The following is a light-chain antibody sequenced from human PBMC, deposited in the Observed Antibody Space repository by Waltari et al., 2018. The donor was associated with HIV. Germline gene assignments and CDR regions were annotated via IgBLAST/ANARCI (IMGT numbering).Light chain of an antibody. CDR2: EVS. V-gene: IGLV2-14*01. CDR1: SSDVGGYNY. J-gene: IGLJ2*01. Sequence: QSALTQPASVSGSPGQSITISCTGTSSDVGGYNYVSWYQQHPGKAPKLMIYEVSNPPGGVSRRFSGSKSGNAAFLTIAGLQAEDEADYYCSSYTSSSTLVFGGGTKLTVL. CDR3: SSYTSSSTLV.